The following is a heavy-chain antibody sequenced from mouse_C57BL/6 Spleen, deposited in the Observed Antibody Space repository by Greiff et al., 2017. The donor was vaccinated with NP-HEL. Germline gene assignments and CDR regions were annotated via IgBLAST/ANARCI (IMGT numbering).Heavy chain of an antibody. V-gene: IGHV5-9*01. CDR2: LSGGGGNT. J-gene: IGHJ1*03. Sequence: EVMLVESGGGLVKPGGSLKLSCAASGFTFSSYTMSLVRHTPENRLEWFATLSGGGGNTYSPASVKGRFTISRDNAKNTLYLQMSSLRSEDTALYYCAAVITTVVAPTEYFDVWGTGTTVTVSS. D-gene: IGHD1-1*01. CDR3: AAVITTVVAPTEYFDV. CDR1: GFTFSSYT.